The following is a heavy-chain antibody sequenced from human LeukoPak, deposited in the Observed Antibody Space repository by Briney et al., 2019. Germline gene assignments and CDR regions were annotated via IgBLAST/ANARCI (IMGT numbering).Heavy chain of an antibody. CDR3: AENYYGSGALDY. D-gene: IGHD3-10*01. CDR2: INHSGST. Sequence: PSETLSLTCAVYGGSFSGYYWSWIRQPPGKGLEWIGEINHSGSTNYNPSLKSRVTISVDTSKNQISLKLSSVTAADTAVYYCAENYYGSGALDYWGQGTLVTVSS. CDR1: GGSFSGYY. V-gene: IGHV4-34*01. J-gene: IGHJ4*02.